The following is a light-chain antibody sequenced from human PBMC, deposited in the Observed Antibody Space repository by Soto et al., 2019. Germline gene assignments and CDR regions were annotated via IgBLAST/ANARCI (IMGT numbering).Light chain of an antibody. CDR1: SSNIGSNY. Sequence: QSVLTQPPSASGTPGQRVTISCSGSSSNIGSNYVYWYQQLPGTAPQLLLYSTNQRPSGVPDRFSGSKSGTSASLAISGLRSEDVADYYCAAWDDSLRGYVFGTGTKLIVL. V-gene: IGLV1-47*02. CDR2: STN. CDR3: AAWDDSLRGYV. J-gene: IGLJ1*01.